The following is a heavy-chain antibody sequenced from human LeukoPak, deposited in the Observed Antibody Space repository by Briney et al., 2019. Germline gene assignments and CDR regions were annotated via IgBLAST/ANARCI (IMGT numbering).Heavy chain of an antibody. Sequence: ASVKVSCKASGYTFTAYYIHWVRQAPGQGLEWMGWINPNNGGANYVQKFQGRVTMTRDTSISTAYMELSRLRSDDTAVYYCARGSYYNENWLDPWGQGTLVTVSS. CDR3: ARGSYYNENWLDP. CDR2: INPNNGGA. J-gene: IGHJ5*02. D-gene: IGHD3-10*01. V-gene: IGHV1-2*02. CDR1: GYTFTAYY.